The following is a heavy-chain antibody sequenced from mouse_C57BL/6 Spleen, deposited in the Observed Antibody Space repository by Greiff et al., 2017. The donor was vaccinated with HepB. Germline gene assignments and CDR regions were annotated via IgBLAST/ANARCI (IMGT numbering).Heavy chain of an antibody. Sequence: QVQLQQPGTELVKPGASVKLSCKASGYTFTSYWMHWVKQRPGQGLEWIGNINPSNGGTNYNEKFKSKATLTVDKSSSTAYMQLSSLTSEDSAVYYWAREEDDYGSREGYFDYWGQGTTLTVSS. CDR3: AREEDDYGSREGYFDY. D-gene: IGHD1-1*01. J-gene: IGHJ2*01. V-gene: IGHV1-53*01. CDR2: INPSNGGT. CDR1: GYTFTSYW.